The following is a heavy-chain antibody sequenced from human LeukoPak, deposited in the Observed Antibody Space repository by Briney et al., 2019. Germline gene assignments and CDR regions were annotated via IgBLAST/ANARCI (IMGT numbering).Heavy chain of an antibody. CDR1: GFTFSNYW. CDR2: INPDGSSS. J-gene: IGHJ4*02. D-gene: IGHD4-17*01. V-gene: IGHV3-74*01. Sequence: GGSLRLSCAASGFTFSNYWMHWVRQAPGKGLEWVSRINPDGSSSNYADSVKGRFTMSRDNAKSMVYLQMDGLRAEDTAVFSCVRQAVSGDSGIAYWGRGVLVTVSS. CDR3: VRQAVSGDSGIAY.